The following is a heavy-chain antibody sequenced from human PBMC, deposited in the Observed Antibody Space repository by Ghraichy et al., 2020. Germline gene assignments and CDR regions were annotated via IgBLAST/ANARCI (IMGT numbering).Heavy chain of an antibody. Sequence: SETLSLTCTVSGGSISSYYWSWIRQPPGKGLEWIGYIYYSGSTNYNPSLKSRVTISVDTSKNQFSLKLSSVTAADTAVYYCARDGVGYGDYEEDAFDIWGQGTMVTVSS. D-gene: IGHD4-17*01. V-gene: IGHV4-59*01. CDR1: GGSISSYY. CDR3: ARDGVGYGDYEEDAFDI. CDR2: IYYSGST. J-gene: IGHJ3*02.